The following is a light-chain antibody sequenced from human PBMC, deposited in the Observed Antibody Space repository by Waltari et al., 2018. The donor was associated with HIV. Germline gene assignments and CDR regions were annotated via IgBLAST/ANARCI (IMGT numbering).Light chain of an antibody. CDR1: QDIKNH. V-gene: IGKV1-16*02. CDR3: QQYRNYPPT. Sequence: DTQMTQIPSSLSASVGDRVTITCRASQDIKNHLAWFQQKPGKAPKSLIYDASILQSGVPSKFSGSGSGTDVILTISNLQPEDFASYYGQQYRNYPPTFGQGTRVEI. J-gene: IGKJ1*01. CDR2: DAS.